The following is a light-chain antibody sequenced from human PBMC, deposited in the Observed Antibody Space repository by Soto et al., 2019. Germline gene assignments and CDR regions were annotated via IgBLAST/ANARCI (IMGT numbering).Light chain of an antibody. CDR3: SSYTSSSTWV. V-gene: IGLV2-14*01. J-gene: IGLJ1*01. CDR1: SSDVGGYNY. Sequence: QSVLTQPASVSGSPGQSITISCAGTSSDVGGYNYVSWYQQHPGNAPKLMIYEVSNRPSGVSNRFSGSKSGNTASLTISGLQAEDEADSYCSSYTSSSTWVFGTGTKVTVL. CDR2: EVS.